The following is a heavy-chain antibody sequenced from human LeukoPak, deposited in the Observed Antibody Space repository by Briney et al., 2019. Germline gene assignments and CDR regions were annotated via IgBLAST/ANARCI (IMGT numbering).Heavy chain of an antibody. CDR3: ARDPDQIFGVAGYVD. J-gene: IGHJ4*02. V-gene: IGHV3-21*01. CDR2: ISSSSSYI. CDR1: GFTFSSYA. Sequence: PGGSLRLSCAASGFTFSSYAMSWVRQAPGKGLEWVSSISSSSSYIYYADSVKGRFTISRDNAKNSLYLQMNSLRAEDTAVYYCARDPDQIFGVAGYVDWGQGTLVTVSS. D-gene: IGHD3-3*01.